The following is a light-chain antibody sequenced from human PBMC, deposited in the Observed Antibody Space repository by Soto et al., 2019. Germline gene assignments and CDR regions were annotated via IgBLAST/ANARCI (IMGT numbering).Light chain of an antibody. CDR1: SSDVGGYTR. Sequence: QSVLTQPPSVSGSLGQSVTISCTGTSSDVGGYTRVSWYQQPPGTAPKLMVYEVTNRPSGVPDRFSGSKSGNAASLTISGLQAEDEADYYCSSYTSSSTGVFGTGTKLTVL. CDR2: EVT. V-gene: IGLV2-18*02. CDR3: SSYTSSSTGV. J-gene: IGLJ1*01.